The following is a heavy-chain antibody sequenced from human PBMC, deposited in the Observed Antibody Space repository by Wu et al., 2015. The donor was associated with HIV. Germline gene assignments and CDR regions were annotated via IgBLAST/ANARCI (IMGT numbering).Heavy chain of an antibody. V-gene: IGHV1-2*02. D-gene: IGHD6-13*01. Sequence: QVQLVQSGAEVKKPGASVKVSCKASGGTFSSYAISWVRQAPGQGLEWMGLMNPSTGDTTYAQNFQGRVTMTRDTSITTAYMEVNNLKPDDTAVYYCARGHVAAASGIIGYWGQGTLVIVSS. J-gene: IGHJ4*02. CDR3: ARGHVAAASGIIGY. CDR1: GGTFSSYA. CDR2: MNPSTGDT.